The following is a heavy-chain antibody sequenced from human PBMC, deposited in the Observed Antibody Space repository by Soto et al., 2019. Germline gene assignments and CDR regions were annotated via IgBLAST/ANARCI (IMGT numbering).Heavy chain of an antibody. CDR2: IYHSGAT. CDR3: ARVRGDVAFDY. J-gene: IGHJ4*02. CDR1: GGSISSGDDY. V-gene: IGHV4-30-4*01. Sequence: QVQLQESGPGLVKPSQTLSLTCTVSGGSISSGDDYWSWIRQPPGKGLEWIGYIYHSGATYYNPSLKSRFTISLDRPKNQFSLKLNSVTAADTAVYYCARVRGDVAFDYWGQGTLVTVSS. D-gene: IGHD3-10*01.